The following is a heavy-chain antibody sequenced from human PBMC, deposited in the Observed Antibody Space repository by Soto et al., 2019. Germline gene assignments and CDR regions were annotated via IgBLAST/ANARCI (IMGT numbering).Heavy chain of an antibody. V-gene: IGHV3-30*18. CDR1: GFTFRSYG. D-gene: IGHD2-15*01. CDR2: ITDDGSNK. J-gene: IGHJ5*01. CDR3: AKDAKYEDISVVVGGWVDS. Sequence: QVHLVESGGGVVQPGGSLRLSCAASGFTFRSYGIHWVRQAPGKGLEWVSVITDDGSNKYYGDSVKGRFTISRDNSKNTFYLQMNSLRAEDPAVYYCAKDAKYEDISVVVGGWVDSWGQRTLVTVPS.